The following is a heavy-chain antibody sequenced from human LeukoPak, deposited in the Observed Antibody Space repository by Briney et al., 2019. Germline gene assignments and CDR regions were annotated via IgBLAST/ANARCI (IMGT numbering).Heavy chain of an antibody. V-gene: IGHV1-18*01. CDR3: ARDCSGGSCYLYFDY. Sequence: GASVKVSCKASGYTFINYDIRWVRQAPGQGLEWMGWISAYNGNTNYAQKLQGRVTMTTDTSTSTAYMELRSLRSDDTAVYYCARDCSGGSCYLYFDYWGQGTLVTVSS. CDR2: ISAYNGNT. D-gene: IGHD2-15*01. J-gene: IGHJ4*02. CDR1: GYTFINYD.